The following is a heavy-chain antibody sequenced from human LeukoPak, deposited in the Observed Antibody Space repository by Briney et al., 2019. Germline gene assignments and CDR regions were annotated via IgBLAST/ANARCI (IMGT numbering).Heavy chain of an antibody. CDR1: GYTFTGYY. CDR2: INPNSGGT. CDR3: ALFLTYYYDSSGYY. D-gene: IGHD3-22*01. Sequence: ASVKVSCKASGYTFTGYYMHWVRQAPGQGLEWMGWINPNSGGTNYAQKFQGRVTMTRDTSISTAYMELSRLRSDDTAVYYCALFLTYYYDSSGYYWGQGTLVTVSS. V-gene: IGHV1-2*02. J-gene: IGHJ4*02.